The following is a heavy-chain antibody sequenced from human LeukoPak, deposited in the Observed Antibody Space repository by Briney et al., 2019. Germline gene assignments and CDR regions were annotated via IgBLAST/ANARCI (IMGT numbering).Heavy chain of an antibody. CDR1: GFTVGTKY. D-gene: IGHD3-10*01. J-gene: IGHJ2*01. CDR3: ARVGDHYHWYFDL. CDR2: LYSGGDT. V-gene: IGHV3-53*01. Sequence: AGGSLRLSCAASGFTVGTKYMNWVRQAPGEGLEWVSILYSGGDTYYADSVKGRFTISRDNSRNTLSLQMNSLRVDDTAVYYFARVGDHYHWYFDLWGRGTLVTVSS.